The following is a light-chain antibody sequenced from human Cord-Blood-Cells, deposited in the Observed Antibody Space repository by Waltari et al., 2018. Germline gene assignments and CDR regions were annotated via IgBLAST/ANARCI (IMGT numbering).Light chain of an antibody. CDR1: QSVSSCY. CDR2: GAS. J-gene: IGKJ2*01. CDR3: QQYGSSPHT. Sequence: EIVLTQSPGTLSLSPGERATLSCRASQSVSSCYLAWYQQKPGQAPRLLIYGASSRATVIPDRFSGSGSGTDVTLTISRLEPEDFAVYYCQQYGSSPHTFGQGTKLEIK. V-gene: IGKV3-20*01.